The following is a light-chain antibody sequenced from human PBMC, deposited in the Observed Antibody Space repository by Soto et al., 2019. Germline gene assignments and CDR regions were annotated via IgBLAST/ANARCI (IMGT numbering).Light chain of an antibody. V-gene: IGLV1-44*01. CDR3: SSYTSSSTHV. J-gene: IGLJ1*01. Sequence: QSVLTQPPSASGTPGQRVTISCSGSSSNIGSNTVNWYQQLPGTAPKLMIYEVSNRPSGVSNRFSGSKSGNTASLTISGLQAEDEADYYCSSYTSSSTHVFGTGTKLTVL. CDR2: EVS. CDR1: SSNIGSNT.